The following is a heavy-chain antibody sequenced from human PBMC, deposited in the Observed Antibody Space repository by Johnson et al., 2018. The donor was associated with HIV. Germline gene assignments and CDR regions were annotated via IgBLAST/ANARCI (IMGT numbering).Heavy chain of an antibody. J-gene: IGHJ3*02. Sequence: QMQLVESGGGLVQPGRSLRLSCAASGITFSDYAMHWVRQAPGKGLEHVATIASLGDNTYYADSVKGRFTIYRDNSKNTLYLQMNSLRAEDTAVYYCARGMYGDAFDIWGQGTMVTVSS. D-gene: IGHD2-8*01. CDR3: ARGMYGDAFDI. CDR2: IASLGDNT. CDR1: GITFSDYA. V-gene: IGHV3-64*04.